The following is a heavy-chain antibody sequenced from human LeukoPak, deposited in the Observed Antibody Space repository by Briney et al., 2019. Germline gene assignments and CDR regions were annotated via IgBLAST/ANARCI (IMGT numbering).Heavy chain of an antibody. V-gene: IGHV1-69*13. Sequence: SVKVSCKASGGTFSSYAISWVRQAPGQGLEWMGGIIPIFGTANYAQKFQGRVMITADESTSTAYMELSSLRSEDTAVYYCAGLPETYYYYMDVWGKGTTVTVSS. CDR1: GGTFSSYA. CDR3: AGLPETYYYYMDV. J-gene: IGHJ6*03. CDR2: IIPIFGTA.